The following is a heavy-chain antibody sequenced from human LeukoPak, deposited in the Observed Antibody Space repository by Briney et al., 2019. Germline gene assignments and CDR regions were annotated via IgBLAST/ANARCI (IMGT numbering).Heavy chain of an antibody. CDR1: GFTFSGYG. CDR3: AKQVDGYNFRSFDY. D-gene: IGHD5-24*01. CDR2: IRYDGSNK. J-gene: IGHJ4*02. Sequence: GGSLRLSCAASGFTFSGYGMHWVRQAPGEGLEWVALIRYDGSNKYYADSVKGRFTISRDNSKNTLYLQMNSLRAEDTALYYCAKQVDGYNFRSFDYWGQGTLVTVSS. V-gene: IGHV3-30*02.